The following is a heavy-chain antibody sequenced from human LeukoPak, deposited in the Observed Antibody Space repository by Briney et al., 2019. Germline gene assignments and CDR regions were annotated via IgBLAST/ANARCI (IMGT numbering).Heavy chain of an antibody. D-gene: IGHD3-10*01. CDR2: MHPNSRNT. J-gene: IGHJ3*02. CDR3: AREGTQSDAFDI. V-gene: IGHV1-8*01. CDR1: GYTFTSYD. Sequence: ASVKVSCKASGYTFTSYDINWVRQATGQGLEWMGWMHPNSRNTGYAQKFQGRVTMARNTSISTAYMELSSLRSEDTAVYYCAREGTQSDAFDIWGQGTMVTVSS.